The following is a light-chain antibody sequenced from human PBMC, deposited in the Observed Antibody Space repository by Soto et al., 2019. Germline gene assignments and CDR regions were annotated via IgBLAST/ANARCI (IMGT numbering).Light chain of an antibody. J-gene: IGLJ2*01. V-gene: IGLV1-40*01. CDR3: AAWDVSLNVVV. CDR1: SSNIGAGYD. CDR2: ANN. Sequence: QSVLTQPPSVSGAPGQRVTISCTGSSSNIGAGYDVHWYQQLPGTAPKLLIYANNNRPSGVPGRFSGSKSGTSASLAITGLQAEDEADYYCAAWDVSLNVVVFGGGTKVTVL.